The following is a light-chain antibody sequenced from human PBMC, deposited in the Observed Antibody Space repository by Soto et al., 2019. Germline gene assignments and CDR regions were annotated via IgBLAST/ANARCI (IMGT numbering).Light chain of an antibody. Sequence: DIQMTQSPSTLSASVGDRVTITCRASQNINSWLAWYQQKPGTAPKLLIYDASSLESGVPSRFGGSGSGTEFTLTVSSLQPDDFATCYCQQYNSYSRTFGQGTKVDIK. CDR2: DAS. CDR1: QNINSW. J-gene: IGKJ1*01. CDR3: QQYNSYSRT. V-gene: IGKV1-5*01.